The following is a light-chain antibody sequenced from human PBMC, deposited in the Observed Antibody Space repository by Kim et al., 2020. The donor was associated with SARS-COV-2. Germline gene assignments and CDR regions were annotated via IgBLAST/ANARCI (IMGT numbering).Light chain of an antibody. Sequence: ELTQPPSASGTPGQRVAISCSGSSSNIGSNTVNWYQLLPGTAPKLLIYANNQRPSGVPDRFSGPKSGTSASLAISGLQSEDEADYYCAAWDDSLNAVV. CDR3: AAWDDSLNAVV. J-gene: IGLJ2*01. CDR2: ANN. CDR1: SSNIGSNT. V-gene: IGLV1-44*01.